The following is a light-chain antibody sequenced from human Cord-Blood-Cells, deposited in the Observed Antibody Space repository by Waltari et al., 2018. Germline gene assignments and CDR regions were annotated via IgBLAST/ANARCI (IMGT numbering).Light chain of an antibody. CDR2: EGS. CDR1: SSDVGGYNL. CDR3: CSYAGSSTL. J-gene: IGLJ2*01. Sequence: QSALTQPASVSGSPGQSITISCTGTSSDVGGYNLVSCYQQHPGKAPNLMIYEGSKRPSGVSNRFSGSKSGNTASLTISGLQAEDEADYYCCSYAGSSTLFGGGTKLTVL. V-gene: IGLV2-23*01.